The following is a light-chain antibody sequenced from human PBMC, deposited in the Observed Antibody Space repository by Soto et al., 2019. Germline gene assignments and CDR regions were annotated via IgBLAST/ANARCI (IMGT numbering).Light chain of an antibody. V-gene: IGLV2-14*01. Sequence: QSALTQPASVSGSPGQSITISCTGTSGDIGGYNSVSWYQQHPGKAPKLLIYEVVKRPSGVSNRFSGYKSGNTASLTISGLQADDEADYYCSSFTSSSTWVFGGGTKLTVL. CDR1: SGDIGGYNS. CDR3: SSFTSSSTWV. CDR2: EVV. J-gene: IGLJ3*02.